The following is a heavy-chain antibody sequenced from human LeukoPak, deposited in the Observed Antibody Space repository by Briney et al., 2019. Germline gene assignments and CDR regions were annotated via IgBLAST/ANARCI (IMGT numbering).Heavy chain of an antibody. CDR3: ARSVDTAMVIFDY. CDR2: INPNSGGT. CDR1: GYTFTGYY. V-gene: IGHV1-2*02. D-gene: IGHD5-18*01. J-gene: IGHJ4*02. Sequence: GASVKVSCKASGYTFTGYYMHWVRQAPGQGLEWMGWINPNSGGTNSAQKFQGRVTMTRDTSISTAYMELSRLRSDDTAVYYCARSVDTAMVIFDYWGQGTLVTVSS.